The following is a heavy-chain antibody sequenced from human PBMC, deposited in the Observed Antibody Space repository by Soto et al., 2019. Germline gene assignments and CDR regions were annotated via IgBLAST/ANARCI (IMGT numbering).Heavy chain of an antibody. J-gene: IGHJ4*02. V-gene: IGHV1-69*13. CDR3: ARTYYYDSSGYYYS. CDR2: IIPIFGTA. Sequence: GASVKVSCKASGGTFSSYAISWVRQAPGQGLEWMGGIIPIFGTANYAQKFQGRVTITADESTSTAYMELSSLRSEDTAVYYCARTYYYDSSGYYYSWGQGTLVTVSS. D-gene: IGHD3-22*01. CDR1: GGTFSSYA.